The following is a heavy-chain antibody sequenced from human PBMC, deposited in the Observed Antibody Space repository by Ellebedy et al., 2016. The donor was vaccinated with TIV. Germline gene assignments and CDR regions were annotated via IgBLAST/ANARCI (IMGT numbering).Heavy chain of an antibody. CDR2: INPTSGSS. Sequence: ASVKVSCKASGYTFTNYFLYWVRQAPGQGLEWMGIINPTSGSSSYAQKFQGRVTMTRDTSTSTVYMELSSLRSEDTAVYYCARGDNYYYDSSGYYYNYWGQGTLVTVSS. V-gene: IGHV1-46*01. D-gene: IGHD3-22*01. J-gene: IGHJ4*02. CDR3: ARGDNYYYDSSGYYYNY. CDR1: GYTFTNYF.